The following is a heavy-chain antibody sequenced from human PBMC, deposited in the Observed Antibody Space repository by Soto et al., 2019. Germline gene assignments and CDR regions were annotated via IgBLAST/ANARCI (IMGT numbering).Heavy chain of an antibody. Sequence: GASVKVSCKASGFTFTSSAVQWVRQARGQRLEWIGWIVVGGGNTNYAQKFQERVTITRDMSTSTAYMELSSLRSEDTAVYYCAAGPIVGATRGFDYWGQGTLVTVSS. D-gene: IGHD1-26*01. CDR1: GFTFTSSA. CDR3: AAGPIVGATRGFDY. J-gene: IGHJ4*02. CDR2: IVVGGGNT. V-gene: IGHV1-58*01.